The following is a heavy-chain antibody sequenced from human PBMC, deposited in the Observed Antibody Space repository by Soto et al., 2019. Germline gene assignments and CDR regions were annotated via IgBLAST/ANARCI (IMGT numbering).Heavy chain of an antibody. D-gene: IGHD2-2*01. V-gene: IGHV4-59*01. CDR2: MYYSGST. CDR1: GGSISSYY. J-gene: IGHJ6*02. Sequence: SETLSLTCTVSGGSISSYYWSWIRQPPGKGLEWIGYMYYSGSTNYNPSLKSRVTISVVTSKNQFSLKLSSVTAADTAVYYCARARPAANYHYYYGMDVWGQGTTVTVSS. CDR3: ARARPAANYHYYYGMDV.